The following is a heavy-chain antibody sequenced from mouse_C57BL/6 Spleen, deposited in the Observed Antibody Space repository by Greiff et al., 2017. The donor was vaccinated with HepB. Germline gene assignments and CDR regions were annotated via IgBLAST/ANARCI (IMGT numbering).Heavy chain of an antibody. D-gene: IGHD1-1*01. CDR2: IDPSDSYT. CDR1: GYTFTSYW. J-gene: IGHJ4*01. Sequence: VQLQQPGAELVKPGASVKLSCKASGYTFTSYWMQWVKQRPGQGLEWIGEIDPSDSYTNYNQKFKGKATLTVDTSSSTAYMQLSSLTSEDSAVYYCARPYYYGSSFYAMDYWGQGTSVTVSS. CDR3: ARPYYYGSSFYAMDY. V-gene: IGHV1-50*01.